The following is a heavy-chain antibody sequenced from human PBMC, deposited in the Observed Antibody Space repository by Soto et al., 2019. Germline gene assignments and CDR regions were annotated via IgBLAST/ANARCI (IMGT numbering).Heavy chain of an antibody. CDR2: IYHSGRT. V-gene: IGHV4-38-2*01. D-gene: IGHD1-26*01. J-gene: IGHJ4*02. CDR1: GYSISSGYY. CDR3: ATTSGSFPY. Sequence: SETLSLTCAVSGYSISSGYYWGWIRQPPGKGLEWIGSIYHSGRTYYNPSLKSRVTISLDTSKNQFSLKLTSVTAADTALYCCATTSGSFPYWGQGTLVTVSS.